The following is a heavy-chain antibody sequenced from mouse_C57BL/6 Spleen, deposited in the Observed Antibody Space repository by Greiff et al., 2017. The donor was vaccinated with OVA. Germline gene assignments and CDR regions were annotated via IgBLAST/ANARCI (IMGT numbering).Heavy chain of an antibody. J-gene: IGHJ3*01. CDR3: ARDSSGFAY. CDR1: GYTFTSYW. D-gene: IGHD3-2*02. CDR2: IDPSDSYT. V-gene: IGHV1-59*01. Sequence: VQLQQPGAELVRPGTSVKLSCKASGYTFTSYWMHWVKQRPGQGLEWIGVIDPSDSYTNYNQKFKGKATLTVDTSSSTAYMQLSSLTSEDSAVYYCARDSSGFAYWGQGTLVTVSA.